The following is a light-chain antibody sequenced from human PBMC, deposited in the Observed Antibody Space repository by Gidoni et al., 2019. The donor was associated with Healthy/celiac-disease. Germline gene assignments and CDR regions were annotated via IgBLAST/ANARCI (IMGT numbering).Light chain of an antibody. J-gene: IGKJ1*01. Sequence: DFVMTHPPASLAVSLGQRATINCKASQSVLYNSNNKNYLPGYQQKPGQPPKLLIYWASPREAGVPERFSGSGSGTDFTLTISSLQAEDVAVYYCQQYYSTPPAFGQGTKVEIK. V-gene: IGKV4-1*01. CDR2: WAS. CDR3: QQYYSTPPA. CDR1: QSVLYNSNNKNY.